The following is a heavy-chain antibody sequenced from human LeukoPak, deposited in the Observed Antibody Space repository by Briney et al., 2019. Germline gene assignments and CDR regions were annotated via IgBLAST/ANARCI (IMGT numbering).Heavy chain of an antibody. CDR1: GGTFSSYA. Sequence: AVKVSCKASGGTFSSYAISWVRQAPGQGLEWMGGIIPIFGTENYAQKFQGRFTITADESRNTAYMELSSLGSEDTAVYCCARSFLRGVPGPYYYYGMDVWGQGTTVTVSS. J-gene: IGHJ6*02. CDR2: IIPIFGTE. V-gene: IGHV1-69*01. CDR3: ARSFLRGVPGPYYYYGMDV. D-gene: IGHD3-10*01.